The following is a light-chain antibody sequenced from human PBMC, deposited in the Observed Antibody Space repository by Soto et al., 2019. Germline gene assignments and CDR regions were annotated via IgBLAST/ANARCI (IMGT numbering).Light chain of an antibody. CDR2: DVS. CDR3: CSYAGTYTAYI. J-gene: IGLJ1*01. V-gene: IGLV2-11*01. Sequence: QSVRTQPRSVSGSPGQSVTISCTGTSSDVGSFDFVSWYQQHPGKAPKPMIFDVSKRPSGVPDRFSGSKSGNTASLTISGLQADDEADYYCCSYAGTYTAYIFGTGTKVTVL. CDR1: SSDVGSFDF.